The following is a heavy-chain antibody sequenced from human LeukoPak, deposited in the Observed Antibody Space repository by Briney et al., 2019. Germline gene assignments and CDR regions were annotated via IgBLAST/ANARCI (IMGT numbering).Heavy chain of an antibody. CDR2: ISGSGGST. J-gene: IGHJ4*02. CDR3: AKERSGIPAAANY. Sequence: GGSLRLSCAASGFTFSTYAMTWVRQAPGKGLEWVSAISGSGGSTYYADSVKGRFTISRDNSKNTLYLQMDSLRAEDTAVYYCAKERSGIPAAANYWGQGTLVTVSS. D-gene: IGHD6-13*01. CDR1: GFTFSTYA. V-gene: IGHV3-23*01.